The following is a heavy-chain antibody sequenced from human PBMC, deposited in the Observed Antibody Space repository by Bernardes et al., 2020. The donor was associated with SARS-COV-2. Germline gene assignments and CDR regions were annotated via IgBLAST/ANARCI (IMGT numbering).Heavy chain of an antibody. Sequence: SETLSLTCIVSGGSISSAGFYWGWIRQPPGKGLEWIGSLLYGSRFYNPSLKSRVNISVDTSKNQFSLNLSSVTAADTAVYYCARSTGTGGGFDPWGQGILVTVSS. CDR2: LLYGSR. D-gene: IGHD1-1*01. CDR3: ARSTGTGGGFDP. CDR1: GGSISSAGFY. J-gene: IGHJ5*02. V-gene: IGHV4-39*01.